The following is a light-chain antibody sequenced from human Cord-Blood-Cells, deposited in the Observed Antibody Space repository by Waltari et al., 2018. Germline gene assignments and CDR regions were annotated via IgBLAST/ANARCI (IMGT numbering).Light chain of an antibody. CDR2: DVS. CDR1: SRDVGVSNY. V-gene: IGLV2-14*03. CDR3: SSYTSSSTVV. Sequence: QSALTQPASVSGSPGQSLTISCTGTSRDVGVSNYVSWYQQHPGKAPKLMIYDVSNRPSGVSNRFSGSKSGNTASLTISGLQAEDEADYYCSSYTSSSTVVFGGGTKLTVL. J-gene: IGLJ2*01.